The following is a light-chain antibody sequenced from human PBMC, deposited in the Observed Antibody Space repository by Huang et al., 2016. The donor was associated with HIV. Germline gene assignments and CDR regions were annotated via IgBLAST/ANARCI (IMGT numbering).Light chain of an antibody. CDR1: QDIRKY. CDR3: QQYDNLYT. J-gene: IGKJ2*01. Sequence: DIQMTQSPSSLSAPVGDRVTITCQASQDIRKYLNLYQQKPGKAPKLLIYEASNLQTGVPSRFSGNGSGTDFTFTISSLQPEDIATYYCQQYDNLYTFGQGTKLEIK. V-gene: IGKV1-33*01. CDR2: EAS.